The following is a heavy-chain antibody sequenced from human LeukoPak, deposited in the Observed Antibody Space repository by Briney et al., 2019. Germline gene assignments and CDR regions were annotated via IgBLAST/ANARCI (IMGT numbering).Heavy chain of an antibody. CDR3: AGEDNSSGYRPFDI. Sequence: ASVKVSCKASGYTFTGYYIHWVRQAPGQGLEWMGRINPNNGGTNYAQKFQGKVTMTRDMSMSTAYMELSRLRSDDTAVYYCAGEDNSSGYRPFDIWGQGTMVTVPS. D-gene: IGHD3-22*01. V-gene: IGHV1-2*06. CDR2: INPNNGGT. J-gene: IGHJ3*02. CDR1: GYTFTGYY.